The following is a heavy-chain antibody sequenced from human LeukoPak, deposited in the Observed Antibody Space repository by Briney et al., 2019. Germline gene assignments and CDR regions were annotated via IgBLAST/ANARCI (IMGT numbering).Heavy chain of an antibody. D-gene: IGHD3-10*01. CDR1: GGSISSYY. CDR2: IYYSGST. Sequence: SETLSLTCTVSGGSISSYYWSWIRQPPGKGLEWIGYIYYSGSTNYNPSLKSRVTISVDTSKNQFSLKLSSVTAADTAVYYCARHLDYYGSGAYFYYWGQGTLVTASS. J-gene: IGHJ4*02. CDR3: ARHLDYYGSGAYFYY. V-gene: IGHV4-59*08.